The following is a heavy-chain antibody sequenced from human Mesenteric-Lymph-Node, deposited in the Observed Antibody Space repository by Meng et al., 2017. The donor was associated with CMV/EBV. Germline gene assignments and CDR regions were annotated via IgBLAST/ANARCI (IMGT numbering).Heavy chain of an antibody. CDR2: IYSGGST. Sequence: GGSLRLSCAASGFTVSSNYMSWVRQAPGKGLEWVSVIYSGGSTYYADSVKGRFTISRDNSKNTLYLQMNSLRAEDTAVYYCARSKRRYYYDSSGYPIYFDYWGQGTLVTVSS. CDR3: ARSKRRYYYDSSGYPIYFDY. D-gene: IGHD3-22*01. V-gene: IGHV3-53*01. J-gene: IGHJ4*02. CDR1: GFTVSSNY.